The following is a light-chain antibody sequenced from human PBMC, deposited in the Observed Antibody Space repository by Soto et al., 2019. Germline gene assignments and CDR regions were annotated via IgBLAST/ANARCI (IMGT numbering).Light chain of an antibody. V-gene: IGKV3-15*01. CDR1: QSISDT. Sequence: EIVMTQSPATLSVSPGGRATVSCRASQSISDTLAWYQQKPGQAPWLLIHGASTRATGFPARFSGSGSGTDFTLTISSLQSEDFAVYYCQQYNNWPWTFGQGTMVDIK. J-gene: IGKJ1*01. CDR3: QQYNNWPWT. CDR2: GAS.